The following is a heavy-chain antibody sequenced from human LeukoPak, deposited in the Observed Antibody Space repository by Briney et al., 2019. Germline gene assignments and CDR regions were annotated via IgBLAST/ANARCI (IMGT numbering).Heavy chain of an antibody. CDR3: ARAFTSTGYYYVEY. CDR2: IWYDGNSK. V-gene: IGHV3-33*01. Sequence: PGGSLRLSCAASGFTFSSFGMHWVRQAPGKGLEWVAVIWYDGNSKYYADSVKGRFTISSDNSKNPLYLQMDSLRAEDTAVYSCARAFTSTGYYYVEYWGQGTLVTVSS. J-gene: IGHJ4*02. D-gene: IGHD3-22*01. CDR1: GFTFSSFG.